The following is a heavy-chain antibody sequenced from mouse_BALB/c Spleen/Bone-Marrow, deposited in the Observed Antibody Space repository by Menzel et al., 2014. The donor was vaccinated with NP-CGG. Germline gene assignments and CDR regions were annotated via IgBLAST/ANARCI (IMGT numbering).Heavy chain of an antibody. CDR3: ATGWFAY. J-gene: IGHJ3*01. CDR2: IRNKANGYTT. CDR1: GFTFTDYY. V-gene: IGHV7-3*02. Sequence: EVQLVESGGGLVQPGGSLRLSCATSGFTFTDYYMSWVRQPPGKALEWLGFIRNKANGYTTEYSASVKGRFTISRDNSQSILYPQMNTLRAEDSATYYCATGWFAYWGQGTLVTVSA.